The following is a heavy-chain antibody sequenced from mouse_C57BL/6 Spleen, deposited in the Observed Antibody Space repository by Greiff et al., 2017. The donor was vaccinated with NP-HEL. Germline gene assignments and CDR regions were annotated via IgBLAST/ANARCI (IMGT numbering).Heavy chain of an antibody. Sequence: QVQLQQPGAELVKPGASVKMSCKASGYTFTSYWITWVKQRPGQGLEWIGDIYPGSGSTNYNEKFKSKATLTVDTSSSTAYMQLSSLTAEDSAVYYCARMTTARPMDYWGQGTSVTVSS. CDR2: IYPGSGST. CDR3: ARMTTARPMDY. J-gene: IGHJ4*01. D-gene: IGHD1-2*01. CDR1: GYTFTSYW. V-gene: IGHV1-55*01.